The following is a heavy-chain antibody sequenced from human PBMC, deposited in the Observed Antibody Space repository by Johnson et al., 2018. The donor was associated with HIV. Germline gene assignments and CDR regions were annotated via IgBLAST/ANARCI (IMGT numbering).Heavy chain of an antibody. CDR2: FSGSGGST. D-gene: IGHD3-10*01. V-gene: IGHV3-23*01. CDR1: GFTFSSYA. Sequence: VQLMESGGGLVQPGVSLRLSCAASGFTFSSYAMSWVRQAPGKGLEWVSAFSGSGGSTYYADSVKGRFTISRDNSKNTLYLQMNSLKTEDTAVYYCTTGDSQGVAFDIWGQGTMVTVSS. CDR3: TTGDSQGVAFDI. J-gene: IGHJ3*02.